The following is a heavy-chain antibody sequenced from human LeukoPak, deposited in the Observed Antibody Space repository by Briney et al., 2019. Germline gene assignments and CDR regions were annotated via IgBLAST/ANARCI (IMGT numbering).Heavy chain of an antibody. J-gene: IGHJ6*03. V-gene: IGHV3-21*01. D-gene: IGHD1-14*01. CDR3: ARVGPWVNPDYYYYMDV. Sequence: PGGSLRLSCAASGFTFSSSNINWVRQAPGKGLERVSSISTSSSYIYYADSVKGRFTISRDNAKNSLYLQMNSLRAEDTAVYYCARVGPWVNPDYYYYMDVWGKGTTVTVSS. CDR2: ISTSSSYI. CDR1: GFTFSSSN.